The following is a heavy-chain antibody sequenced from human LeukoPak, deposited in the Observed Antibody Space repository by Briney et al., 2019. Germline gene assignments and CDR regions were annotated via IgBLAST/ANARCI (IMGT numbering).Heavy chain of an antibody. J-gene: IGHJ4*02. Sequence: NPGGSLRLSCAASGFTFSDYTMNWLRQAPGKGLEWVSSISSSSGYIYYADSVKGRFTISRDNAKNSLSLQMNSLRPEDTAVYYCASRGGKYDFGCWGQGTLVTVSS. CDR1: GFTFSDYT. CDR3: ASRGGKYDFGC. D-gene: IGHD3-16*01. CDR2: ISSSSGYI. V-gene: IGHV3-21*01.